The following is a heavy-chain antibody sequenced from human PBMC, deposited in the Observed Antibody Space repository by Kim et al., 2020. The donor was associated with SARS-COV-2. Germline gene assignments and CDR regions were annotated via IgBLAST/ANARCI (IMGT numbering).Heavy chain of an antibody. CDR2: VHYTGNT. CDR1: GGFISSSPYY. Sequence: SETLSLTCTVSGGFISSSPYYWGWARQPPGKGLEWIGTVHYTGNTYYNPSLESRLTISVDTSKNHFSLRLSSVTAADTAIYYCATHCPHLRRWLAPFDYWGQGTLATVAS. J-gene: IGHJ4*02. D-gene: IGHD6-19*01. CDR3: ATHCPHLRRWLAPFDY. V-gene: IGHV4-39*01.